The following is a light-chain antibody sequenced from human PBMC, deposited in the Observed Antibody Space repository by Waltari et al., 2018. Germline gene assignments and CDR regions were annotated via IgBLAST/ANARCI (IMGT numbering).Light chain of an antibody. V-gene: IGKV3-20*01. J-gene: IGKJ4*01. CDR2: GAS. Sequence: EIGLTKSPSSLSLSPGETAILTCRASQSVSSCYLAWYQQKPGQAPRHLIYGASNRATGIPDRFSVSGSGTDFTLTISRLEPEDFAVYYCQQYGSSPHTFGGGTKVEIK. CDR1: QSVSSCY. CDR3: QQYGSSPHT.